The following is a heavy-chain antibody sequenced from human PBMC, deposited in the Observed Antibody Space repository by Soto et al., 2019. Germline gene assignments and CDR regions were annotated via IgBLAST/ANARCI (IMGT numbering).Heavy chain of an antibody. D-gene: IGHD3-22*01. V-gene: IGHV3-30*02. Sequence: PGGSLRLSCAASGSTFSGYGMHWVRQAPGKRLEWVAVIRYDGSNTYYADSVKGRFTISRDNPKNTLYLQMNSLRAEDTAVYYCAKGSRYYDSSGEFDYWGQGTLVTVSS. CDR3: AKGSRYYDSSGEFDY. CDR1: GSTFSGYG. J-gene: IGHJ4*02. CDR2: IRYDGSNT.